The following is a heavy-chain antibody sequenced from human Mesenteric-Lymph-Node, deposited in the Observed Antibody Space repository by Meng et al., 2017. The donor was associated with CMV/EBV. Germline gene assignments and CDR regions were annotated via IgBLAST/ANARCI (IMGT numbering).Heavy chain of an antibody. CDR3: VRDSIPLLGAYYYYSGMDV. CDR1: GDSVSSNSAA. CDR2: TYYRSKWYS. Sequence: LRLSCAISGDSVSSNSAAWNWIRQSPSRGLEWLGRTYYRSKWYSDYAVSVKSRITINPDTSMNQFSLQLSSVTPEDTAVYFCVRDSIPLLGAYYYYSGMDVWGQGTTVTVSS. V-gene: IGHV6-1*01. J-gene: IGHJ6*02. D-gene: IGHD3-16*01.